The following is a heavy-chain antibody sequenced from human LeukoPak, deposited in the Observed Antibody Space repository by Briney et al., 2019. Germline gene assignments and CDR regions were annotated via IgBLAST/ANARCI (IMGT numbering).Heavy chain of an antibody. J-gene: IGHJ4*02. CDR1: GFTFSSHW. D-gene: IGHD3-22*01. V-gene: IGHV3-7*05. CDR2: IRQDGGDK. Sequence: GGSLRLSCAASGFTFSSHWMSWVRQAPGKGLEWVANIRQDGGDKYYVDSVKGRFTISRDNSKNTLYLQMNSLRAEDTAVYYCAKAYYDSSGSHFDYWGQGTLVTVSS. CDR3: AKAYYDSSGSHFDY.